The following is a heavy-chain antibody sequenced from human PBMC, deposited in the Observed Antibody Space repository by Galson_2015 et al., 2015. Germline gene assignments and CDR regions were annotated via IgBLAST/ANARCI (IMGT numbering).Heavy chain of an antibody. CDR2: VTPGSGAT. D-gene: IGHD5-12*01. J-gene: IGHJ4*02. CDR3: ARETSATGYGDH. CDR1: GYTFSNYH. V-gene: IGHV1-46*01. Sequence: SVKVSCKASGYTFSNYHIHWVRQAPGQGLEWMGIVTPGSGATSYAEKFQGRVIMTGDMSTTTAFLEPSSLRSDDTALYYCARETSATGYGDHWGQGTLVTVSS.